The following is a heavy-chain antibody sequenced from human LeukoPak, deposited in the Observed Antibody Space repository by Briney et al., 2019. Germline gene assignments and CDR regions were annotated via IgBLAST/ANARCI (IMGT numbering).Heavy chain of an antibody. D-gene: IGHD3-16*02. Sequence: PSGTLSLTCAVSGGSISSSNWWSWVRQPPGEGLEWIGEIYHSGSTNYNPSLKSRVTISVDKSKNQFSLKLSSVTAADTAVYYCARNQGYVWGSYRLSYFDYWGQGTLVTVSS. CDR2: IYHSGST. CDR1: GGSISSSNW. V-gene: IGHV4-4*02. J-gene: IGHJ4*02. CDR3: ARNQGYVWGSYRLSYFDY.